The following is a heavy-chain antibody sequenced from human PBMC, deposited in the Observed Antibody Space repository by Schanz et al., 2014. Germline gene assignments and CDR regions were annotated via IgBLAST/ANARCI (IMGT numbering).Heavy chain of an antibody. Sequence: EVQLVESGGGLVQPGGSLRLSCAASGFTFSSHWMHWVRQDPGKGLVWVARINSVGSNTDYADPVTGRFTISRDNAKNTLYLQMNTLRAEDTAVYYCARKMKLGVYGGKGHDSLDIWGQGTMVTVSS. V-gene: IGHV3-74*02. CDR3: ARKMKLGVYGGKGHDSLDI. J-gene: IGHJ3*02. D-gene: IGHD4-17*01. CDR2: INSVGSNT. CDR1: GFTFSSHW.